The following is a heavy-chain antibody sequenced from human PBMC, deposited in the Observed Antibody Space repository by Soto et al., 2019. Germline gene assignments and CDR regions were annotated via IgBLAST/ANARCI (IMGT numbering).Heavy chain of an antibody. Sequence: QVQLVQSGAEVKKPGASVKVSCKASGYTFTSYGISWVRQAPGQGLEWMGWISAYNGNTNYAQKLQGRVTITTDTSTSTAYMQLRILRSDDTAVYYCARDICFAELSEYYYYGMDVWGQGTTVTVSS. CDR2: ISAYNGNT. CDR3: ARDICFAELSEYYYYGMDV. CDR1: GYTFTSYG. D-gene: IGHD3-10*01. V-gene: IGHV1-18*01. J-gene: IGHJ6*02.